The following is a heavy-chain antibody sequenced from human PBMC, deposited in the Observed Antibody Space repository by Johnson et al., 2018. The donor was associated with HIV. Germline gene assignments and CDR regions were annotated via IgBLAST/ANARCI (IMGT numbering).Heavy chain of an antibody. CDR2: INSDGSST. CDR3: ARDLHDSSGYYYEGDAFDI. J-gene: IGHJ3*02. Sequence: VQLVESGGGLVQPGGSLRLSCAASGFTFSSYWMHWVRQAPGKGLVWVSRINSDGSSTSYADSVKGRFTISRDKAKNTLYLQMNSLRAEDTAVYYCARDLHDSSGYYYEGDAFDIWGQGTMVTVSS. D-gene: IGHD3-22*01. CDR1: GFTFSSYW. V-gene: IGHV3-74*01.